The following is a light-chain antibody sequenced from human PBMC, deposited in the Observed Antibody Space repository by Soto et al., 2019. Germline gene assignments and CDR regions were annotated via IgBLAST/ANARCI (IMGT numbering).Light chain of an antibody. V-gene: IGKV4-1*01. CDR2: WAS. J-gene: IGKJ1*01. CDR3: QQYYSTPWT. CDR1: QRVLYSSNKKTN. Sequence: DIVMTQSPDPLAVSLGQRATLNCKSSQRVLYSSNKKTNLAWYQHKPGQPPKLLIYWASTRESGVPGRFSGSGSGTDFTLNISSLQAEDVAVYYCQQYYSTPWTFGQGTKVEIK.